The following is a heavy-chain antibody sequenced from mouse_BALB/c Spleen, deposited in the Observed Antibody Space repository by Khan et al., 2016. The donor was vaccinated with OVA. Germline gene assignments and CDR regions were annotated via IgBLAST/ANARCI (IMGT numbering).Heavy chain of an antibody. Sequence: VQLQQSGPGLVKPSQSLSLTCTVTGYSIASDYTWNWIRQFPGNKLEWMGYISYSGSTSYNPSLKSRISITRDTSKNQFFLQLNSVITDDTASYYCTSYGNYHYYAMDYWGQGTSVTVSS. V-gene: IGHV3-2*02. CDR2: ISYSGST. D-gene: IGHD2-1*01. CDR3: TSYGNYHYYAMDY. J-gene: IGHJ4*01. CDR1: GYSIASDYT.